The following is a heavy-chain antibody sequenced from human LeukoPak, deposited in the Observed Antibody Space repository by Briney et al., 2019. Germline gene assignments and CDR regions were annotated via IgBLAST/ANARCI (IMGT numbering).Heavy chain of an antibody. V-gene: IGHV4-59*01. J-gene: IGHJ6*02. CDR2: IYYSGST. CDR3: ARARSGYCSSTSCHGAYYYGMDV. D-gene: IGHD2-2*01. CDR1: GGSFSGYY. Sequence: SETLSLTCAVYGGSFSGYYWSWIRQPPGKGLEWIGYIYYSGSTNYNPSLKSRVTISVDTSKNQFSLKLSSVTAADTAVYCCARARSGYCSSTSCHGAYYYGMDVWGQGTTVTVSS.